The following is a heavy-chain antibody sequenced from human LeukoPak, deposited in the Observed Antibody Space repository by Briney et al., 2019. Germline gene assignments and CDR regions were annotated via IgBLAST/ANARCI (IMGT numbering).Heavy chain of an antibody. D-gene: IGHD1-26*01. Sequence: ASVKVSCKASGYTFTSYYMHWVRQAPGQGLEWMGWINPNSGGTNYAQKFQGRVTMTRDTSISTAYMELSRLRSEDTAVYYCARVGSGTYYLFDYWGQGTLVTVSS. V-gene: IGHV1-2*02. CDR2: INPNSGGT. CDR1: GYTFTSYY. J-gene: IGHJ4*02. CDR3: ARVGSGTYYLFDY.